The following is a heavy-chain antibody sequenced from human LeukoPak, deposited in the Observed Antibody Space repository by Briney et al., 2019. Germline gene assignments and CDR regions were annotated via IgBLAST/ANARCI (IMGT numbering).Heavy chain of an antibody. CDR1: GFTFSSYA. J-gene: IGHJ6*02. CDR2: ISYDGSNK. Sequence: GGSLRLSCAASGFTFSSYAMHWVRQAPGKGLEWVAVISYDGSNKYYADSVKGRFTISRDNSKNTLYLQMNSLRAEDTAVYYCAREKKDYYYGMDVWGQGTTVTVSS. CDR3: AREKKDYYYGMDV. V-gene: IGHV3-30*04.